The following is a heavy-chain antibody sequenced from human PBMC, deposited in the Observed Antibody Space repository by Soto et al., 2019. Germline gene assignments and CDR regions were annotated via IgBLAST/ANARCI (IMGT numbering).Heavy chain of an antibody. CDR1: GFTFSSYA. J-gene: IGHJ4*02. CDR3: ARRGPGTYFDY. Sequence: GGSLRLSCAASGFTFSSYAMRWVRQAPGKGLEWVSAVSGSGGSTYYADSVKGRFIISRDNSKNTLYLQMNSLRAEDTAVYYCARRGPGTYFDYWGQGTLVTVSS. D-gene: IGHD6-13*01. CDR2: VSGSGGST. V-gene: IGHV3-23*01.